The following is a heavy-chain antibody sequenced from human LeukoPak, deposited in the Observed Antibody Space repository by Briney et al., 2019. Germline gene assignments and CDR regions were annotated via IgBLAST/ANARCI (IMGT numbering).Heavy chain of an antibody. CDR2: IIRGLGIS. J-gene: IGHJ4*02. V-gene: IGHV1-69*04. CDR3: ASGFGGVAPYHTFDY. D-gene: IGHD3-16*01. Sequence: SVKVSCKASGGTFSSYAINWVRQAPGQGLEWMGRIIRGLGISNYAQKFQGRVTITADESTSTAHMELSSLRSEDTAVYYCASGFGGVAPYHTFDYWGQGTLVTVSS. CDR1: GGTFSSYA.